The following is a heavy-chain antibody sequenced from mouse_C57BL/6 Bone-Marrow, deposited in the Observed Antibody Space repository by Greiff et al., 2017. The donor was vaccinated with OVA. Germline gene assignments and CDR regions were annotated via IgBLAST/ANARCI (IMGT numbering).Heavy chain of an antibody. Sequence: QVQLQQPGAELVKPGASVKLSCKASGYTFTSYWMQWVKQRPGQGLEWIGEIDPSDSYTNYNQKFKGKATLTVDTSSSTAYMQLSSLTSEDSAVYYCARIYYGNPYAMDYWGQETSVTVSS. D-gene: IGHD2-1*01. J-gene: IGHJ4*01. CDR3: ARIYYGNPYAMDY. CDR2: IDPSDSYT. V-gene: IGHV1-50*01. CDR1: GYTFTSYW.